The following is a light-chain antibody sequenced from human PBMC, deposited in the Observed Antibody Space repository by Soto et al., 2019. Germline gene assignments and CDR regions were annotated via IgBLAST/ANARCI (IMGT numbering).Light chain of an antibody. J-gene: IGLJ3*02. V-gene: IGLV6-57*04. Sequence: NFMLTQPHSVSESPGKTVTISCTRSGGSIANNYVQWYQQRPGSAPTPVIFQDNARPSGVPDRFSGSIDSSANAASLTISGLRAEDEADYYCHSYDSSAHWVFGGGTKLTVL. CDR3: HSYDSSAHWV. CDR1: GGSIANNY. CDR2: QDN.